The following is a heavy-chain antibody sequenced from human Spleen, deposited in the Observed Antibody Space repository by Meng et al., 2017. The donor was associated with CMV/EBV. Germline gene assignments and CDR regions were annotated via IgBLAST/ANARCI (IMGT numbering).Heavy chain of an antibody. D-gene: IGHD1-14*01. J-gene: IGHJ6*02. V-gene: IGHV3-30-3*01. CDR3: ARDRYYYYYYYGMDV. Sequence: GESLKISCAASGFTFSSYAMHWVRQAPGKGLEWVAVISYDGSNKYYADSVKGRFTISRDNSKNTLYLQMNSLRAEDTAVYYCARDRYYYYYYYGMDVRGQGTTVTVSS. CDR2: ISYDGSNK. CDR1: GFTFSSYA.